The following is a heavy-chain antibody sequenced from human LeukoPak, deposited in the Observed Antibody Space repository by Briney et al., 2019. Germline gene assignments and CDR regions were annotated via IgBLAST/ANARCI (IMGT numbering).Heavy chain of an antibody. V-gene: IGHV1-46*01. D-gene: IGHD6-13*01. CDR3: ATGTVSSSWLGIFDF. CDR2: IDPSGHIT. CDR1: GFRFTGYW. J-gene: IGHJ4*02. Sequence: ASVKVSCKASGFRFTGYWMHWVRQAPGQGLEWMGIIDPSGHITNSAQKFQGRLTVTRDTPTSTAYMELSSLTSDDTALYYCATGTVSSSWLGIFDFWGQGTLVTVSS.